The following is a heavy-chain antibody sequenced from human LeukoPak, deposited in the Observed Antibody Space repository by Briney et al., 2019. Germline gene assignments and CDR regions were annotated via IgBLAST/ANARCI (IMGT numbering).Heavy chain of an antibody. CDR2: ISGSGFRT. J-gene: IGHJ6*02. Sequence: GGSLRLSCGASGFTFNTYAMSWVRQAPGKGLEWVSTISGSGFRTHYADSVKGRFTISGDSSKNTLYLQMDSLRADDTAVYYCAKHGGDSEHYHMDVWGQGTTVTVSS. CDR1: GFTFNTYA. CDR3: AKHGGDSEHYHMDV. D-gene: IGHD1-14*01. V-gene: IGHV3-23*01.